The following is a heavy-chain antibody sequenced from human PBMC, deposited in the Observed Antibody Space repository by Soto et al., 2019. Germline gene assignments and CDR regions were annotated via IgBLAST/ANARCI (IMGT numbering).Heavy chain of an antibody. CDR2: ISHDGSNK. CDR3: ANGYRSGWYYFDY. Sequence: QVQLVESGGGVVQPGRSLRLSCAASGFTFSTYGMHWVRQAPGTGLEWVAVISHDGSNKYYVDSVKGRFTISRDNSKNTLYLQMSSLKPEDTAVYYCANGYRSGWYYFDYWGQGTLVTVSS. CDR1: GFTFSTYG. J-gene: IGHJ4*02. V-gene: IGHV3-30*18. D-gene: IGHD6-19*01.